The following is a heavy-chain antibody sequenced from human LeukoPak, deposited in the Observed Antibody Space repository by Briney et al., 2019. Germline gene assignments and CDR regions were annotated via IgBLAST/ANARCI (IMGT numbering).Heavy chain of an antibody. J-gene: IGHJ4*02. D-gene: IGHD6-13*01. V-gene: IGHV4-39*01. CDR2: IYYSGST. CDR3: ASYSSSWRSFDY. CDR1: GGSISSSSYY. Sequence: SETLSLTCTVSGGSISSSSYYWGWTRQPPGKGLEWIGSIYYSGSTYYNPSLKSRVTISVDTSKNQFSLKLSSVTAADTAVYYCASYSSSWRSFDYWGQGTLVTVSS.